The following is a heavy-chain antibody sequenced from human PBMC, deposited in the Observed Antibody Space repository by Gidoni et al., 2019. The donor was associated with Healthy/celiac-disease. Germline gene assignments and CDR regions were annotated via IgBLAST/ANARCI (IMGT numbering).Heavy chain of an antibody. J-gene: IGHJ4*02. CDR1: GFTFSSYA. CDR2: ISGIGGST. D-gene: IGHD2-21*02. Sequence: EVQLLESGGGLVQPGGSLRLSCAASGFTFSSYAMSWVRQAPGKGLEWVSAISGIGGSTYYADSVKGRFTISRDNSKNTLYLQMNSLRAEDTAVYYCAKVDHIVVVTAAYYFDYWGQGTLVTVSS. CDR3: AKVDHIVVVTAAYYFDY. V-gene: IGHV3-23*01.